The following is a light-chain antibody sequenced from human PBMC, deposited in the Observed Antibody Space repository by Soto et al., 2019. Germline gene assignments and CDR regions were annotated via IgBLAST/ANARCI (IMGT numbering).Light chain of an antibody. V-gene: IGKV1D-16*01. CDR2: DAS. CDR1: QGISSW. Sequence: DIQMTQSPSSLSASVGDRVTITCRASQGISSWLAWFQQKPGKAPRSLIYDASTLESGVPSRFSGSRSGTEFTLTISSLQPDDFATYYCQQYNSYSWTFGQGTKVDIK. J-gene: IGKJ1*01. CDR3: QQYNSYSWT.